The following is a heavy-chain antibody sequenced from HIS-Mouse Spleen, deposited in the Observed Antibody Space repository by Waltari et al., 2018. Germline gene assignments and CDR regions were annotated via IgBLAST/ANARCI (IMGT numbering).Heavy chain of an antibody. CDR3: ARDYGGATDY. D-gene: IGHD1-26*01. CDR1: GYSISSGYY. J-gene: IGHJ4*02. V-gene: IGHV4-38-2*02. Sequence: QVQLQESGPGLVKPSETLSLTCTVSGYSISSGYYWGWIRQPPGKGLEWIGSIYHSGSTYYNPSLKSRVTISVETSKNQFSLKLSSVTAADTAVDYCARDYGGATDYWGQGTLVTVSS. CDR2: IYHSGST.